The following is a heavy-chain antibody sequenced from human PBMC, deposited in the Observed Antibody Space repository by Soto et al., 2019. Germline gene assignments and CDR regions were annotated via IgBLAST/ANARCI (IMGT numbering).Heavy chain of an antibody. J-gene: IGHJ6*03. CDR1: GYSFTSYW. V-gene: IGHV5-51*01. CDR3: ARHVKVHSTRDDHHYFIDV. Sequence: GEALKISSKGSGYSFTSYWIGWVRQMPGKGLEGMGSIYPGDSDTRYSPSFQGQVTISADKSISTAYLQWSSLKASDTAMYYCARHVKVHSTRDDHHYFIDVCRQGTTVTVS. D-gene: IGHD1-1*01. CDR2: IYPGDSDT.